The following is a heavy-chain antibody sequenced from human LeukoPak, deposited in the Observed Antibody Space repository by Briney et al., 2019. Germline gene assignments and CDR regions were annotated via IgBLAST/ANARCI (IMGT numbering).Heavy chain of an antibody. Sequence: ASVKVSCKASGYTFTSYYMHWVRQAPGQGLERMGIINPSGGSTSYAQKFQGRVTMTRDTSTSTVYMELSSLRSEDTAVYYCARDLACSGGSCYSWRGFQHWGQGTLVTVSS. V-gene: IGHV1-46*01. J-gene: IGHJ1*01. CDR1: GYTFTSYY. D-gene: IGHD2-15*01. CDR2: INPSGGST. CDR3: ARDLACSGGSCYSWRGFQH.